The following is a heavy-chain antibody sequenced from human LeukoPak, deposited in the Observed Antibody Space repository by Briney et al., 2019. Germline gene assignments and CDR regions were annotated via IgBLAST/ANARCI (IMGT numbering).Heavy chain of an antibody. CDR3: ARGGIPTGPYYYFYYMGV. D-gene: IGHD3-10*01. CDR2: ISYDGNNK. Sequence: GGSLRLSCAASGFTFSRNVMHWVRQAPGKGLEWVATISYDGNNKFHSDSVKGRFTISRDNSRNTLYLQMNSLRGEDAAVYSCARGGIPTGPYYYFYYMGVWGNGTAVTVSS. V-gene: IGHV3-30*01. J-gene: IGHJ6*03. CDR1: GFTFSRNV.